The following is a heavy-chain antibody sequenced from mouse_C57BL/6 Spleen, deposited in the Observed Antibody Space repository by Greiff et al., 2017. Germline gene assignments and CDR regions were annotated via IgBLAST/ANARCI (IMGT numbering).Heavy chain of an antibody. CDR3: ARQGDYAMDY. Sequence: EVKLVESGGGLVKPGGSLKLSCAASGFTFSDYGMHWVRQAPEKGLAWVAYISSGSSTIYYADTVKGRFTIARDNAKNTLFLQMTSLRSEDTAMYYCARQGDYAMDYWGQGTSVTVSS. CDR2: ISSGSSTI. CDR1: GFTFSDYG. V-gene: IGHV5-17*01. J-gene: IGHJ4*01.